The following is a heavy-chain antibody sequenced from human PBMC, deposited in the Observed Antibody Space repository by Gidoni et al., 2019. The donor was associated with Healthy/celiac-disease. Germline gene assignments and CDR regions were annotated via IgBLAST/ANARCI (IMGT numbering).Heavy chain of an antibody. Sequence: EVQPVGPGGGLVQPGGSLRPSCAAAVFTFSSYSMNWVRQAPGKGLEWITYIISSIRTIYYADSVKGRFTISRDNAKNSLYLQMNRLRAEDTAVYYCARSSVAGYIDYWGQGTLVTVSS. CDR2: IISSIRTI. CDR3: ARSSVAGYIDY. CDR1: VFTFSSYS. D-gene: IGHD5-12*01. J-gene: IGHJ4*02. V-gene: IGHV3-48*01.